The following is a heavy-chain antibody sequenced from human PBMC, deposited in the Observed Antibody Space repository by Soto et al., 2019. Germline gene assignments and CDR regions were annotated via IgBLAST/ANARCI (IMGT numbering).Heavy chain of an antibody. V-gene: IGHV4-31*03. D-gene: IGHD1-26*01. J-gene: IGHJ5*02. CDR2: IHHNGNS. CDR1: GGSISSGAYY. Sequence: QVQLQESGPGLVKPSQTLSLTCTVSGGSISSGAYYWSWVRQPPGKGLEWIGYIHHNGNSYNNPSHKSRISISLDTSKNQFSLNLASVTAAGTAVYYCARVSATGTRWFDPWGQGTLVTVSS. CDR3: ARVSATGTRWFDP.